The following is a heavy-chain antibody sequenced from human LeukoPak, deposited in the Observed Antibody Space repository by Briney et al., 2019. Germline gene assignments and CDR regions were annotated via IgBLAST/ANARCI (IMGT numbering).Heavy chain of an antibody. CDR1: GFSVGSNY. CDR2: VFSGGAT. J-gene: IGHJ6*02. Sequence: GGFLRLSCAASGFSVGSNYMTWVRQAPGKGLEWVSAVFSGGATHYANSVMGRFTISRDNSKNTLYLQMNSLRAEDTAVYYCSRDRGLLWLNVWGQGTTVIVSS. D-gene: IGHD3-10*01. CDR3: SRDRGLLWLNV. V-gene: IGHV3-53*01.